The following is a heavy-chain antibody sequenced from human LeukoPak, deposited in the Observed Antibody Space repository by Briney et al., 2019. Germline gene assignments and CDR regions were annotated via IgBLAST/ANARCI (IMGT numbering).Heavy chain of an antibody. CDR2: IYYSGST. CDR1: GGSISSYY. J-gene: IGHJ3*02. CDR3: ATTHYDFWSGYPHPDAFDI. V-gene: IGHV4-59*08. Sequence: PSETLSLTCTVSGGSISSYYWSWIRQPPGKGLEWIGYIYYSGSTNYNPSLKSRVTISVDTSKNQFSLKLSSVTAADTAVYYCATTHYDFWSGYPHPDAFDIWGQGTMVTVSS. D-gene: IGHD3-3*01.